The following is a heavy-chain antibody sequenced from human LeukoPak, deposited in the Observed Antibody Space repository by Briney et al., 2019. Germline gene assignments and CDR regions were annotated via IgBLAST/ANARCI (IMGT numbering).Heavy chain of an antibody. D-gene: IGHD1-26*01. CDR1: GGSFSGYY. Sequence: PSETLSLTCAVYGGSFSGYYWSWIRQPPGKGLEWIGEIFHTGPTNYNPSLKSRVTISMDKSEKQVSLRLNSVTAADTAIYYCVRGGTFYLPYWGQGILVTVSS. V-gene: IGHV4-34*01. CDR3: VRGGTFYLPY. CDR2: IFHTGPT. J-gene: IGHJ4*02.